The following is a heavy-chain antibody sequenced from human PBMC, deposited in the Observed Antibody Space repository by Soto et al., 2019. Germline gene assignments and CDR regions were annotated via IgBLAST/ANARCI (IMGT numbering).Heavy chain of an antibody. CDR1: GGSISSSSYY. J-gene: IGHJ1*01. V-gene: IGHV4-39*07. D-gene: IGHD3-10*01. Sequence: QLQLQESGPGLVKPSETLSLTCTVSGGSISSSSYYWGWIRQPPGKGLEWIGSIYYSGSTYYNPSLKSRVTISVDTSKNQFSLKLSSVTAADTAVYYCATGSPWGEGEYFQHWGQGTLVTVSS. CDR2: IYYSGST. CDR3: ATGSPWGEGEYFQH.